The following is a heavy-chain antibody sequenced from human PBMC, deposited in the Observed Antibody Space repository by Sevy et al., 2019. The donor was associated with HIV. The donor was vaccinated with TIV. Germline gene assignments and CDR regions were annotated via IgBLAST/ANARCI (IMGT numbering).Heavy chain of an antibody. J-gene: IGHJ6*02. CDR3: ARKYDDTSGYPRYSMDV. CDR2: ISGGGGNT. D-gene: IGHD3-22*01. CDR1: GFTFSTYA. V-gene: IGHV3-64*01. Sequence: GESLKISCAASGFTFSTYAMYWVRQAPGKGLEYVSAISGGGGNTYYGTSVKGRFTVSRDNAKNTLYLQMGSLRAEDMAVYFCARKYDDTSGYPRYSMDVWGQGTTVTVSS.